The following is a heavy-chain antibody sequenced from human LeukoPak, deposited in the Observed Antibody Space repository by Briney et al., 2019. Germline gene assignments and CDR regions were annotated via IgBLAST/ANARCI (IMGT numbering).Heavy chain of an antibody. CDR1: GFIFSSYE. CDR3: AREVMSYSGSYGSDY. D-gene: IGHD1-26*01. J-gene: IGHJ4*02. CDR2: ISYDGSNK. V-gene: IGHV3-30-3*01. Sequence: PGRSLRLSCAASGFIFSSYEMYWVRQAPGKGLEWVAVISYDGSNKYYADSVKGRFTISRDNSRNTLYLQMNSLRAEDTAMYYCAREVMSYSGSYGSDYWGQGTLVTVSS.